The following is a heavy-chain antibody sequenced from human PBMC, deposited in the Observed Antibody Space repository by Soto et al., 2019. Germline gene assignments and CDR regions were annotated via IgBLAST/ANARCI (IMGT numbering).Heavy chain of an antibody. V-gene: IGHV4-61*01. D-gene: IGHD5-12*01. CDR2: IHSSGST. J-gene: IGHJ4*02. CDR3: ARDSLALFDS. Sequence: SETLSLTCTVSDGSVSSGNYYWTWIRQPPGKGLEWIGYIHSSGSTLYNPSLKSRVIISVDTSMNRFSLKLSSVTAADTAVYYCARDSLALFDSWGQGTLVTVSS. CDR1: DGSVSSGNYY.